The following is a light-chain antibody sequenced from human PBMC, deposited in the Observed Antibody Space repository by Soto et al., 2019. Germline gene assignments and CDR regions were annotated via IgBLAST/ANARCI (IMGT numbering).Light chain of an antibody. CDR3: LQHNSCPRT. Sequence: DIQMTQTPSSLFAYVGDRVTITCRASQGIRNDLGWYQQKPGKAPKRLIHAASRLQSGVPSRFSGSGSATEFTLTIRSPQPQHFATYYCLQHNSCPRTFVGGTKV. V-gene: IGKV1-17*01. CDR1: QGIRND. J-gene: IGKJ4*01. CDR2: AAS.